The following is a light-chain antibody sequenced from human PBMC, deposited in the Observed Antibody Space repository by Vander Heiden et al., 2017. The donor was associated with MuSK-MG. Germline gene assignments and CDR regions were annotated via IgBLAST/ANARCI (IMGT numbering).Light chain of an antibody. CDR3: QTWGTGFWV. J-gene: IGLJ3*02. V-gene: IGLV4-69*01. CDR2: LNSDGSH. Sequence: SPSASASLGASVKLTCTLSSGHSSYAIAWHQQQPEKGPRYLMKLNSDGSHSKGDGIPDRFSGSSSGAERYLTISSLQSEDEADYYCQTWGTGFWVFGGGTKLTVL. CDR1: SGHSSYA.